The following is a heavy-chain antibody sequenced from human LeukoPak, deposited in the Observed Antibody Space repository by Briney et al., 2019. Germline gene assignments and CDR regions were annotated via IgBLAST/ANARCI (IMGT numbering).Heavy chain of an antibody. CDR3: ARALGGYGSGRFYYYYYGMDV. J-gene: IGHJ6*02. Sequence: GVSLRLSCAASGFTFSSYDMHWVRQATGKGLEWVSAIGTAGDTYYPGSVKGRFTISRENAKNSLYLQMNSLRAGDTAVYYCARALGGYGSGRFYYYYYGMDVWGQGTTVTVSS. D-gene: IGHD3-10*01. CDR2: IGTAGDT. V-gene: IGHV3-13*01. CDR1: GFTFSSYD.